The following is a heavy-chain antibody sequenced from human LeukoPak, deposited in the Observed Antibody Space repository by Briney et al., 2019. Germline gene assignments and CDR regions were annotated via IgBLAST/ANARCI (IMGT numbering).Heavy chain of an antibody. V-gene: IGHV1-2*02. Sequence: GASVKVSCKASGYTFTGYYMHWVRQAPGQGLEWMGWINPNSGGTNYAQKFQGRVTMTRDTSISTAYMELSRLRSDDTAVYYCAREERLGYYGSGSQFDYWGQGTLVTVSS. CDR3: AREERLGYYGSGSQFDY. D-gene: IGHD3-10*01. J-gene: IGHJ4*02. CDR1: GYTFTGYY. CDR2: INPNSGGT.